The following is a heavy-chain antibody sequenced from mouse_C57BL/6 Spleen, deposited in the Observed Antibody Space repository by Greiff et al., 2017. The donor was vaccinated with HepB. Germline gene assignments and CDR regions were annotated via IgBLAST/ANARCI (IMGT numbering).Heavy chain of an antibody. CDR3: ARAYYGYDYAMDY. CDR2: IDPANGNT. Sequence: EVQRVESVAELVRPGASVKLSCTASGFNIKNTYMHWVKQRPEQGLEWIGRIDPANGNTKYAPKFQGKATITADTSSNTAYLQLSSLTSEDTAIYYCARAYYGYDYAMDYWGQGTSVTVSS. V-gene: IGHV14-3*01. D-gene: IGHD2-9*01. CDR1: GFNIKNTY. J-gene: IGHJ4*01.